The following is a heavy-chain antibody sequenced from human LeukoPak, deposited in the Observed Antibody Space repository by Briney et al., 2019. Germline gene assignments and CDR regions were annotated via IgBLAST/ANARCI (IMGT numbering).Heavy chain of an antibody. J-gene: IGHJ3*02. V-gene: IGHV3-21*01. CDR2: ISSSSSYI. CDR3: AREGYYYGSGSYPDAFDI. Sequence: GGSLRLSCAATGFTFSSYSMNWVRQAPGKGLEWVSSISSSSSYIYYADSVKGRFTISRDNAKNSPYLQMNSLRAEDTAVYYCAREGYYYGSGSYPDAFDIWGQGTMVTVSS. D-gene: IGHD3-10*01. CDR1: GFTFSSYS.